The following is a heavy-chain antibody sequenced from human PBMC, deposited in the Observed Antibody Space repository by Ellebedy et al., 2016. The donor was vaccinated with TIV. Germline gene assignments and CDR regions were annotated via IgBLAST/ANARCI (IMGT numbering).Heavy chain of an antibody. V-gene: IGHV3-7*04. D-gene: IGHD2-2*01. CDR3: ARGTSSPRNYYGMDV. Sequence: DSVKGRFTISRDNAKKSLYLQMNSLRSEDTAVYYCARGTSSPRNYYGMDVWGQGTTVTVSS. J-gene: IGHJ6*02.